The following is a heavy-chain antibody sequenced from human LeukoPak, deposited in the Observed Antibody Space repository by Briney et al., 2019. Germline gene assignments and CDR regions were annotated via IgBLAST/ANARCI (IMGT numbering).Heavy chain of an antibody. CDR3: AKSLPNYYFDY. CDR2: ISWDSGSI. Sequence: GRSLRLSCAASGFTFDDYAMHWVQQAPGKGLEWVSGISWDSGSIDYADSVKGRFTISRDNAENSLYLQMSSLRAEDTALYYCAKSLPNYYFDYWGQGTLVTVSS. CDR1: GFTFDDYA. J-gene: IGHJ4*02. V-gene: IGHV3-9*01.